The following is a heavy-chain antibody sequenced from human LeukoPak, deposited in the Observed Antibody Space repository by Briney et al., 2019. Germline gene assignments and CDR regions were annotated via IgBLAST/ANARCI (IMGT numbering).Heavy chain of an antibody. D-gene: IGHD3-22*01. J-gene: IGHJ4*02. CDR3: TKSNYYDSSGYFDY. V-gene: IGHV3-23*01. Sequence: GGSLRLSCAASGFTFSSYAMSWVRQAPGKGLEWVSAISGRGGSTYYADSVKGRFTISRDNSKNTLFLRMNSLRAEDTAVYYCTKSNYYDSSGYFDYWGQGTLVTVSS. CDR1: GFTFSSYA. CDR2: ISGRGGST.